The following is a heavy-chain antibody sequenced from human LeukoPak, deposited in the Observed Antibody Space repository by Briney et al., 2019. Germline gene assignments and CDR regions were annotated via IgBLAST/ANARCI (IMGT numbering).Heavy chain of an antibody. Sequence: GGSLRLSCEASGFTFSHYEMNWVRQAPGKGLEWVSYISSSGYTIYYADSVKGRFTISRDNAKNSLYLRMNSLRAEDTAVYYCAREDCSSTSCYDPSVSDYWGQGILVTVSS. V-gene: IGHV3-48*03. CDR1: GFTFSHYE. CDR3: AREDCSSTSCYDPSVSDY. CDR2: ISSSGYTI. J-gene: IGHJ4*02. D-gene: IGHD2-2*01.